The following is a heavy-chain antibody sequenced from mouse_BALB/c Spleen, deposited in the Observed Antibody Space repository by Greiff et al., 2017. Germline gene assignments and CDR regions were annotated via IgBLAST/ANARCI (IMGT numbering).Heavy chain of an antibody. Sequence: EVKLEESGPGLVKPSQSLSLTCTVTGYSITSDYAWNWIRQFPGNKLEWMGYISYSGSTSYNPSLKSRISITRDTSKNQFFLQLNSVTTEDTATYYCARFGNGYYVRAMDYWGQGTSVTVSS. D-gene: IGHD2-3*01. V-gene: IGHV3-2*02. J-gene: IGHJ4*01. CDR3: ARFGNGYYVRAMDY. CDR2: ISYSGST. CDR1: GYSITSDYA.